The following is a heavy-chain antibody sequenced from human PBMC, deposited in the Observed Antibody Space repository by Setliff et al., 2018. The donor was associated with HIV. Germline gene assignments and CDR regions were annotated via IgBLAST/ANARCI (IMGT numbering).Heavy chain of an antibody. J-gene: IGHJ6*03. D-gene: IGHD4-17*01. CDR2: IYYRGGI. CDR1: GGSIFNGSSW. V-gene: IGHV4-39*01. Sequence: PSETLFLTCTVSGGSIFNGSSWWGWVRQPPGKPLEWLATIYYRGGIFYNPSLKSRITMSLDTSKNQFSVNLRSVTAADTAVYYCVRHTAVNISPSGMGYYYIDVWDKGTSVTVSS. CDR3: VRHTAVNISPSGMGYYYIDV.